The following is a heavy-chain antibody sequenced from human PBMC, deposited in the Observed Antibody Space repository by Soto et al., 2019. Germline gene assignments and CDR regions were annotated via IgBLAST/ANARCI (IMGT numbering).Heavy chain of an antibody. CDR2: IDYSGGT. J-gene: IGHJ4*02. CDR1: GGSISSGDYY. V-gene: IGHV4-30-4*08. D-gene: IGHD1-26*01. CDR3: ARAGLVGPISDTTYFAS. Sequence: PSETLSLTCTVSGGSISSGDYYWSWIRQPPGKGREGIGYIDYSGGTYYNLALKSRVTISAATSKHPFSLKLTSVTAADTAVYYRARAGLVGPISDTTYFASWGEGPRGTV.